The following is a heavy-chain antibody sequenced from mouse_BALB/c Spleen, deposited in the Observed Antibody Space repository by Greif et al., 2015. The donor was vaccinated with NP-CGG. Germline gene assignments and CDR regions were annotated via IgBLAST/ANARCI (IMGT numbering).Heavy chain of an antibody. CDR1: GYTFTSYW. J-gene: IGHJ1*01. CDR2: IDPSDSYT. Sequence: VQLQQSGAELVKPGASVKMSCKASGYTFTSYWMHWVKQRPGQGLEWIGTIDPSDSYTSYNQKFKGKATLTVDTSSSTAYMQLSSLTSEDSAVYYCTRRVYYGSSSHWYFDAWGAGTTSPSPQ. D-gene: IGHD1-1*01. V-gene: IGHV1S127*01. CDR3: TRRVYYGSSSHWYFDA.